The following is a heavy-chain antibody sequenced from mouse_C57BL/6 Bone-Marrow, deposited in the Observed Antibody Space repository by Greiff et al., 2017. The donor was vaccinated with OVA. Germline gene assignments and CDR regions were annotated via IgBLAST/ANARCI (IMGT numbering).Heavy chain of an antibody. CDR1: GFTFSSYT. D-gene: IGHD2-4*01. CDR2: ISGGGGNT. Sequence: EVQGVESGGGLVKPGGSLKLSCAASGFTFSSYTMSWVRQTPEKRLEWVATISGGGGNTYYPDSVKGRFTISSDNAKNTLYLQMSSLSSEDTALYYCARQDYYDYDGAMDYWGQGTSVTVSS. CDR3: ARQDYYDYDGAMDY. V-gene: IGHV5-9*01. J-gene: IGHJ4*01.